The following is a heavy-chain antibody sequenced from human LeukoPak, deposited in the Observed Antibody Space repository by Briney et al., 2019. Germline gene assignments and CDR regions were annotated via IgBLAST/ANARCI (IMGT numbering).Heavy chain of an antibody. CDR1: GGSISSGSYY. V-gene: IGHV4-61*02. CDR2: IYTSGST. D-gene: IGHD6-19*01. J-gene: IGHJ4*02. Sequence: PSETLSLTCTVSGGSISSGSYYWSWIRQPAGKGLEWIGRIYTSGSTNYNPSLKSRVTISVDTSKNQFSLKLSSVTAADTAVYYCAASSQTSHFDYWGQGTLVTVSS. CDR3: AASSQTSHFDY.